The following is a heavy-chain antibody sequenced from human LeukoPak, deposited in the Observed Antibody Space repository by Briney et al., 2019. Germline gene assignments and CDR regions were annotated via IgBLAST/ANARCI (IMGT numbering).Heavy chain of an antibody. CDR2: ISASGGST. J-gene: IGHJ4*02. CDR1: GFTFSSYA. CDR3: AKDREPY. V-gene: IGHV3-23*01. Sequence: GGSLRLSCAASGFTFSSYAMSWVRQAPGKGLEWVSAISASGGSTYYADSVKGRFTISRDKSKNTLHLQMNSLGVEDTAVYYCAKDREPYWGQGTLVTVSS.